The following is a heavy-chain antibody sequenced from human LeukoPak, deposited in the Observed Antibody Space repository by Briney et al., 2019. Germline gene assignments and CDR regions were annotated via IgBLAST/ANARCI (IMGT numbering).Heavy chain of an antibody. CDR1: GGSISSYY. Sequence: SETLSLTCTVSGGSISSYYWSWIRQPPGKGLEWIGYIYYSGSTNYNPSLKGRVTMSVDTSKNQFSLKLSSVTAADTAVYYCARSSTSGDFWSGPSFDYWGQGTLVTVSS. D-gene: IGHD3-3*01. CDR3: ARSSTSGDFWSGPSFDY. CDR2: IYYSGST. V-gene: IGHV4-59*12. J-gene: IGHJ4*02.